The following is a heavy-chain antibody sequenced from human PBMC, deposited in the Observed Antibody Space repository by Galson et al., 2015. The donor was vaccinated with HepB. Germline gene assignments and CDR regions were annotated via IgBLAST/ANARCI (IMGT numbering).Heavy chain of an antibody. CDR3: ARHRNIFVRGISGMDV. Sequence: SETLSLTCAVYNGSFSSFFWTWIRQAPGKGLEWIGEINHSGSPNYTPSLKSRVTISVDTSKNQFSLRLSSVTAADTAVYYCARHRNIFVRGISGMDVWGRGTTVTVSS. V-gene: IGHV4-34*01. D-gene: IGHD3-3*01. J-gene: IGHJ6*02. CDR2: INHSGSP. CDR1: NGSFSSFF.